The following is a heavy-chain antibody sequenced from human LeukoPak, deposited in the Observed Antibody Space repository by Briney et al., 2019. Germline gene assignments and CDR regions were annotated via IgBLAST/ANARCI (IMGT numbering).Heavy chain of an antibody. Sequence: GGSLRLSCAASGFTFSSYGMHWVRQAPGKGLEWVAFIRYDGSNKYYADSVKGRFTISRDNSKNTLYLQMNSLRAEDTAVYYCAKGNLRGYSYGYDYWGQGTLVTVSS. D-gene: IGHD5-18*01. CDR2: IRYDGSNK. CDR1: GFTFSSYG. V-gene: IGHV3-30*02. J-gene: IGHJ4*02. CDR3: AKGNLRGYSYGYDY.